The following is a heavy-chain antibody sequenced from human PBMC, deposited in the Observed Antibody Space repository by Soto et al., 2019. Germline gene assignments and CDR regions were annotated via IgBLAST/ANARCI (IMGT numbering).Heavy chain of an antibody. V-gene: IGHV3-64*01. CDR2: INSNGGST. D-gene: IGHD5-12*01. CDR3: ARAPGYSGYDALDY. CDR1: GYTFSTYA. J-gene: IGHJ4*02. Sequence: ESGGGLVPPGGSLRLSCAASGYTFSTYAMHWVRQAPGKGLEYVSVINSNGGSTFYANSVKGRFTISRDNSKNTLYLQMGSLRVEDTGVYYCARAPGYSGYDALDYWGQGTLVTVSS.